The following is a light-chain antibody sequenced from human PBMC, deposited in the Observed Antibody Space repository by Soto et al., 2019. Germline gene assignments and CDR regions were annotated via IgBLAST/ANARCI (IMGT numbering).Light chain of an antibody. CDR3: QQYNTYSWT. Sequence: DIQMTQSPSTLPASVGDRVTITCRASQSISSWLAWYQQMPGKAPKLLIYDASSLHSGIPSRFSGSGSGTEFTLTISSLQPDDFATYYCQQYNTYSWTFGQGTKVDIK. J-gene: IGKJ1*01. CDR2: DAS. V-gene: IGKV1-5*01. CDR1: QSISSW.